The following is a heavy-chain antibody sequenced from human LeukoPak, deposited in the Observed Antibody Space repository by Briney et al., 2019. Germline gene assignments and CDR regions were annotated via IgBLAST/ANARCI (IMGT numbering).Heavy chain of an antibody. CDR3: ARVRTVAGNPFDY. J-gene: IGHJ4*02. Sequence: GGSLRLSCAASGFTFSTFAMHWVRQAPGKGLEWVANIKQDGSEKYYVDSVKGRFTISRDNAKNSLYLQMNSLRAEDTAVYYCARVRTVAGNPFDYWGQGTLVTVSP. V-gene: IGHV3-7*01. CDR1: GFTFSTFA. D-gene: IGHD6-19*01. CDR2: IKQDGSEK.